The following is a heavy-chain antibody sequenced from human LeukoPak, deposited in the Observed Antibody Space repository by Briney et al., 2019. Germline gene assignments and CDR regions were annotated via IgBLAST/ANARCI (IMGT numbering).Heavy chain of an antibody. D-gene: IGHD3-10*01. CDR2: ISGSGGRT. V-gene: IGHV3-23*01. CDR1: GFTFASYA. Sequence: QAGPCLSLSCPPAGFTFASYAISWVRQAPRDWLGWVSGISGSGGRTNYADSVKGRFTISRDNSKNTLYLQMTSLRAEDTAVYYCAKRVPSRGSDVWGQGTMVTVSS. J-gene: IGHJ3*01. CDR3: AKRVPSRGSDV.